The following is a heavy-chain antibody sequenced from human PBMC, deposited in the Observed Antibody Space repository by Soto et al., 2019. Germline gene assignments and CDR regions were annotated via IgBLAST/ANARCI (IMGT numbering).Heavy chain of an antibody. CDR2: MNPSGSNT. D-gene: IGHD3-16*02. V-gene: IGHV1-8*01. Sequence: QVQLVQSGAEVKKPGASVQVSCKASGLAFPIDDIIWVRQTIGQGLEFMGWMNPSGSNTGYAQKFQGRATFTWNTSTSTAYMDSSGLRSEDTAVYYCARYRTKVPVAFDVWGQGTIVTVSS. CDR1: GLAFPIDD. J-gene: IGHJ3*01. CDR3: ARYRTKVPVAFDV.